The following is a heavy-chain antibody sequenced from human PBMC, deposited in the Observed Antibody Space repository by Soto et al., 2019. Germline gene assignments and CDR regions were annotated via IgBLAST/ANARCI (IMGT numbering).Heavy chain of an antibody. CDR3: ARRYCSSGSCYSGQPLFDP. CDR2: IYHSGST. D-gene: IGHD2-15*01. CDR1: GGSISSGGYS. V-gene: IGHV4-30-2*01. J-gene: IGHJ5*02. Sequence: SETLSLTCAVSGGSISSGGYSWSWIRQPPGKGLEWIGYIYHSGSTYYNPSLKSRVTISVDRSKNQFSLKLSSVTAADTAVYYCARRYCSSGSCYSGQPLFDPWGQGTLVTVSS.